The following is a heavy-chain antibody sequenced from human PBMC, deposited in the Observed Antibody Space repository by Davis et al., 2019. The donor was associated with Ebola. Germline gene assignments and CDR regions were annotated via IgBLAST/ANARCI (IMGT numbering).Heavy chain of an antibody. J-gene: IGHJ4*02. CDR3: ARDGGDYIWGSYRYPFDY. V-gene: IGHV1-18*01. CDR2: ISAYNGNT. CDR1: GYTFTSYG. D-gene: IGHD3-16*02. Sequence: ASVKVSCKASGYTFTSYGISWVRQAPGQGLEWMGWISAYNGNTNYAQKLQGRVTMTTDTSTSTAYMELRSLRSDDTAVYYCARDGGDYIWGSYRYPFDYWGQGTLVTVSS.